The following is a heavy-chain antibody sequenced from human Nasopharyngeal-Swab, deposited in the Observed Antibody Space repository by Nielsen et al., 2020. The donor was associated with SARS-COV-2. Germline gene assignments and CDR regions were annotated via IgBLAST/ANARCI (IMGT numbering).Heavy chain of an antibody. J-gene: IGHJ4*02. V-gene: IGHV4-39*01. Sequence: SETLSLTCTVSGGSISSGGYYWGWIRQPPGKGLEWIGSIYYSGSTYYNPSLKSRVSISVDTSKNQFSLRLRSVTAADTAVYYCARAGVDVLTGSSGGCFDYWGQGTQVTVSS. CDR1: GGSISSGGYY. D-gene: IGHD3-9*01. CDR3: ARAGVDVLTGSSGGCFDY. CDR2: IYYSGST.